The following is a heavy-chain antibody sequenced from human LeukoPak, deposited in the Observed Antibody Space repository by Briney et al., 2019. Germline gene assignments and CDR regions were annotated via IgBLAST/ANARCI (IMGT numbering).Heavy chain of an antibody. CDR2: INPSGGST. CDR1: GYIFTSYF. V-gene: IGHV1-46*01. J-gene: IGHJ4*02. Sequence: GASVKVSCKASGYIFTSYFMHWVRQAPGQGLEWMGLINPSGGSTSYAQKFQGRVTMTRDMSTSTVYMELSSLRSEDTAVYYCARVIAVAGTYYFDYWGQGTLVTVSS. D-gene: IGHD6-19*01. CDR3: ARVIAVAGTYYFDY.